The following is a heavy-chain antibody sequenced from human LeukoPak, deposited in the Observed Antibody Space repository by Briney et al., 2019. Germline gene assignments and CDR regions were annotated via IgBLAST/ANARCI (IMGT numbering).Heavy chain of an antibody. CDR3: ALISYSSSPGDY. Sequence: PGGSLRLSCAASGFTFDDYAMHWVRQAPGKGQEWVSGISWNSGSIGYADSVKGRFTISRDNAKNSLYLQMNSLRAEDTALYYCALISYSSSPGDYWGQGTLVTVSS. CDR2: ISWNSGSI. V-gene: IGHV3-9*01. CDR1: GFTFDDYA. D-gene: IGHD6-13*01. J-gene: IGHJ4*02.